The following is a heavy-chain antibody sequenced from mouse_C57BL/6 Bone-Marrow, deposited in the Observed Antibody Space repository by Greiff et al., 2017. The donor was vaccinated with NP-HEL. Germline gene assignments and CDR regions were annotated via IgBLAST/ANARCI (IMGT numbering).Heavy chain of an antibody. Sequence: QVQLQQSGAELARPGASVKLSCKASGYTFTSYGISWVKQSTGQGLEWIGEIYPRSGNTYYNEKFKGKATLTADKSSSTAYMELRSLTSEDSAVYFWARYGYDVGAMDYWGQGTSVTVSS. D-gene: IGHD2-2*01. V-gene: IGHV1-81*01. CDR2: IYPRSGNT. J-gene: IGHJ4*01. CDR1: GYTFTSYG. CDR3: ARYGYDVGAMDY.